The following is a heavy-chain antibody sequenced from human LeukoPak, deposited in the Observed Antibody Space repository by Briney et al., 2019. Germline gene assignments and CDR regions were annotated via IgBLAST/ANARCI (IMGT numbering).Heavy chain of an antibody. V-gene: IGHV3-23*01. D-gene: IGHD2-8*02. CDR3: AKELSGGCLDY. Sequence: PGGTLRLSCAASGFTSRSGGMSWVRQAPGKGLEWVSGISGSGAYTYYADSVKGRFTISRDNSKNRLYLQMNSLRAEDTAVYYCAKELSGGCLDYWGQGTLVTVSS. CDR1: GFTSRSGG. CDR2: ISGSGAYT. J-gene: IGHJ4*02.